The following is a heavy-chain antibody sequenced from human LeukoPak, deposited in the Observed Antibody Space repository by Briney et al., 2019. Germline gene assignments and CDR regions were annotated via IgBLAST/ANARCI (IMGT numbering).Heavy chain of an antibody. Sequence: SETLSLTCTVSGGSISSYYWSWIRQPPGKGLEWIGNIYYSGSTNYNPSLKSRVTISVDTSKNQFSLRLSSVTAADTAVYYCARQGYTAYYYYGMDVWGQGTTVTVSS. CDR1: GGSISSYY. CDR3: ARQGYTAYYYYGMDV. V-gene: IGHV4-59*08. D-gene: IGHD3-16*02. CDR2: IYYSGST. J-gene: IGHJ6*02.